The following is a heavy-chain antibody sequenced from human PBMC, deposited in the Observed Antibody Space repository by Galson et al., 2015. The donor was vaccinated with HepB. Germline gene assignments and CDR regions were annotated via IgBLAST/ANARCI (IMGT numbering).Heavy chain of an antibody. J-gene: IGHJ6*02. CDR3: ARLSLIVYYGMDV. Sequence: SLRLSCAASGFIVSSNHMSWVRQAPGKGLEWVSVIYSGGGSTDYADSVKGRFTISRDNSKNTVYLQMNSLRAEDTAMYYCARLSLIVYYGMDVWGQGTTVTVSS. CDR1: GFIVSSNH. V-gene: IGHV3-53*01. CDR2: IYSGGGST. D-gene: IGHD2-21*01.